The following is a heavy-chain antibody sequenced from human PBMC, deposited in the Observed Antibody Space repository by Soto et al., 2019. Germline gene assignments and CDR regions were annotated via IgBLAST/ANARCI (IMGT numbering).Heavy chain of an antibody. CDR2: IWYDGSNK. CDR3: ARGGDKAMALPYGMDV. CDR1: GFTFSSYG. V-gene: IGHV3-33*01. Sequence: GGSLRLSCAASGFTFSSYGMHWVRQAPGKGLEWVAVIWYDGSNKYYADSVKGRFTISRDNSKNTLYLQMNSLRAEDTAVYYCARGGDKAMALPYGMDVWGQGTTVTVYS. D-gene: IGHD5-18*01. J-gene: IGHJ6*02.